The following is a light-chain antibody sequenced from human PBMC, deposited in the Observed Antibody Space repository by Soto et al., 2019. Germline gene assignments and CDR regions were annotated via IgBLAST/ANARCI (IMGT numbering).Light chain of an antibody. J-gene: IGKJ1*01. CDR2: GAS. CDR3: HQYGASPET. CDR1: QSVTGSS. V-gene: IGKV3-20*01. Sequence: VLTQYPGTLSLSPGERVTLSCMASQSVTGSSIAWFQQKPGQAPRLLMYGASNRATGIPHRFSGSGSGTDFTLTISSLEPEDFAVYFCHQYGASPETFGQGTKVDIK.